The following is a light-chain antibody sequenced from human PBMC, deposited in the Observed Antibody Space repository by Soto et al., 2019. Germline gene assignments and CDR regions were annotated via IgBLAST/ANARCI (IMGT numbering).Light chain of an antibody. V-gene: IGKV1-5*01. CDR2: DAS. J-gene: IGKJ1*01. Sequence: DIQMTQSPSTLSASVGDRLTSTCRASQTISSWLAGYQQKPGKAPKLLIYDASSLESGVPSRFSGRGSGHDVTHTNRSLQPDDVGAYFCDQYNTYARTFGQGTQGEI. CDR3: DQYNTYART. CDR1: QTISSW.